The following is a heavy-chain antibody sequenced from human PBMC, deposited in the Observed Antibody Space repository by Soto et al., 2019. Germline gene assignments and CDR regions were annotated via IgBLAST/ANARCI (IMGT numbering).Heavy chain of an antibody. V-gene: IGHV3-23*01. CDR1: GFTFTDYA. CDR2: ISGIGGST. Sequence: EVQLLESGGGLVQPGGSLRLSCAASGFTFTDYALSWVRQAPGKGLEWVATISGIGGSTYLADSVKGRLSISRDNSKNTVSLLMNSLRAEDTAVYFCARGSSGYISSWYYFEYWGRGTLVTVSS. D-gene: IGHD6-13*01. CDR3: ARGSSGYISSWYYFEY. J-gene: IGHJ4*02.